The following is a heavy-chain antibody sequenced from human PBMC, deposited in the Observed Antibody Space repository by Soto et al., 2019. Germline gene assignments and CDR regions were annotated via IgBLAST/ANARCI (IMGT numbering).Heavy chain of an antibody. J-gene: IGHJ6*02. CDR1: GFTFSSYS. V-gene: IGHV3-48*02. CDR2: ISSSSSTI. CDR3: ARDRGSGSYYSRYYYGMDV. Sequence: PGGSLRLSCAASGFTFSSYSMNWVRQAPGKGLEWVSSISSSSSTIYYADSVKGRFTISRDNAKNSLYLQMNSLRDEDTAVYYCARDRGSGSYYSRYYYGMDVWGQGTTVTVSS. D-gene: IGHD3-10*01.